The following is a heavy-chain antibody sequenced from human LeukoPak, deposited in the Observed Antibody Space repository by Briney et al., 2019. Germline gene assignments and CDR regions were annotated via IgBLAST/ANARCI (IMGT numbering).Heavy chain of an antibody. J-gene: IGHJ4*02. CDR3: ARQTTYYGDYGENYFDY. CDR2: INPNSGGT. D-gene: IGHD4-17*01. CDR1: GYTFTGYY. Sequence: ASVKVSCKASGYTFTGYYIHWVRQAPGQGLEWMGWINPNSGGTNYAHKFQGRVTMTRDTSISTAYMELSSLRSDDTAVYYCARQTTYYGDYGENYFDYWGQGTLVTVSS. V-gene: IGHV1-2*02.